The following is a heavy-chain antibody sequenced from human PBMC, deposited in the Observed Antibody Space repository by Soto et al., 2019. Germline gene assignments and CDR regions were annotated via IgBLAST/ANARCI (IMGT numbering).Heavy chain of an antibody. CDR3: GGGRITMVRGVIITGYYGMDV. V-gene: IGHV1-69*01. CDR2: IIPIFGTA. CDR1: GGTFSSYA. Sequence: QVQLVQSGAEVKKPGSSVKVSRKASGGTFSSYAISWVRQAPGQGLEWMGGIIPIFGTANYAQKFQGRVTITADESTSTAYMELSSLRSEDTAVYYCGGGRITMVRGVIITGYYGMDVWGQGTTVTVSS. J-gene: IGHJ6*02. D-gene: IGHD3-10*01.